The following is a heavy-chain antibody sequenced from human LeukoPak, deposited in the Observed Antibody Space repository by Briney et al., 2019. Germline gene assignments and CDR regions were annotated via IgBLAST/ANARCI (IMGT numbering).Heavy chain of an antibody. CDR2: INAGNGNT. D-gene: IGHD2-8*01. CDR1: GYTFTSYA. J-gene: IGHJ6*02. Sequence: ASVKVSCKASGYTFTSYAMHWVRQAPGQRLEWMGWINAGNGNTKYSQKFQGRVTITRDTSASTAYMELSSQRSEDTAVYYCAREGRYCTNGVCRYYGMDVWGQGTTVTVSS. CDR3: AREGRYCTNGVCRYYGMDV. V-gene: IGHV1-3*01.